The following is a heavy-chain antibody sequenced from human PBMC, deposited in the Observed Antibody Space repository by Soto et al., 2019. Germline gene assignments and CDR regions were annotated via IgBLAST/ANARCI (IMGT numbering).Heavy chain of an antibody. Sequence: SGGSLRLSCAASGFTFSSYGMHWVRQAPGKGLEWVAAISHDGSNKYYADSVKGRFTISRDNSKNTLYLQMNSLRAEDTAVYYCAKDHSFPMIDYWGQGTLVTVSS. D-gene: IGHD3-22*01. J-gene: IGHJ4*02. CDR1: GFTFSSYG. CDR2: ISHDGSNK. CDR3: AKDHSFPMIDY. V-gene: IGHV3-30*18.